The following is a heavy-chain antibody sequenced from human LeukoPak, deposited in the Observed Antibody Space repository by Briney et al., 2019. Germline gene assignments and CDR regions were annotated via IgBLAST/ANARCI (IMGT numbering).Heavy chain of an antibody. J-gene: IGHJ4*02. CDR1: GFTFSSYA. Sequence: PGGSLRLSCAASGFTFSSYAMSWVRQAPGKGLGGVSAISGSGGSTYYADSVKGRFTISRDNSKNTLYLQMNSLRAEDTAVYYCAKGVVPAAMVDYWGQGTLVTVSS. V-gene: IGHV3-23*01. CDR2: ISGSGGST. D-gene: IGHD2-2*01. CDR3: AKGVVPAAMVDY.